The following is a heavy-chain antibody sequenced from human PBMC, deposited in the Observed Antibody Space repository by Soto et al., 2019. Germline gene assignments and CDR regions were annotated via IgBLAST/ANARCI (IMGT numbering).Heavy chain of an antibody. V-gene: IGHV4-30-2*01. Sequence: PSETLSLTCAVSGGSISSGGYSWSWIRQPPGKGLEWIGYIYHSGSTNYNPSLKSRVTISVDTSKNQFSLKLSSVTAADTAVYYCARGPPMGYWGQGTLVTVSS. CDR3: ARGPPMGY. CDR2: IYHSGST. J-gene: IGHJ4*02. D-gene: IGHD3-16*01. CDR1: GGSISSGGYS.